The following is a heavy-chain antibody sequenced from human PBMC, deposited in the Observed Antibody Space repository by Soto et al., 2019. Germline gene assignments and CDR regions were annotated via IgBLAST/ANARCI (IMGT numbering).Heavy chain of an antibody. J-gene: IGHJ4*02. CDR2: ISWDGGIT. V-gene: IGHV3-43*01. CDR3: AKAGAYNYGSYFDY. CDR1: GFTFDDYT. Sequence: SLRLSCAASGFTFDDYTMQWVRQAPGKGLEWVSLISWDGGITYYADSVKGRFTISRDNSKNSLYLQMNSLTTEDAALYYCAKAGAYNYGSYFDYWGQGTLVTVSS. D-gene: IGHD5-18*01.